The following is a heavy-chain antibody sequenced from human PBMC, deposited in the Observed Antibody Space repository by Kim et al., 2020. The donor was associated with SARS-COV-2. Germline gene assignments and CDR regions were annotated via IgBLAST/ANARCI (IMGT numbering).Heavy chain of an antibody. Sequence: YCADAVEGRFPISRDNSKNTLYRQMNSLRAEDTAVYYCVKTGFGELLGSDYWGQGTLVTVSS. CDR3: VKTGFGELLGSDY. V-gene: IGHV3-23*01. D-gene: IGHD3-10*01. J-gene: IGHJ4*02.